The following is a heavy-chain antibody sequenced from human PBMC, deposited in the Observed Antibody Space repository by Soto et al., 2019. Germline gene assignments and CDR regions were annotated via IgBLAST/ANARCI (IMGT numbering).Heavy chain of an antibody. Sequence: QVQLQESGPGLVKPSQTLSLTCTVSGASMSSGGYYWTWIRQSQGKGLEWIGYIYYSGSTYYNPSLESRVAISLDTSRSQFSLTLHSVTAADTAIYYCARDRHNNFFDPWGQGTLVTVSS. V-gene: IGHV4-31*03. J-gene: IGHJ5*02. CDR3: ARDRHNNFFDP. CDR1: GASMSSGGYY. D-gene: IGHD6-6*01. CDR2: IYYSGST.